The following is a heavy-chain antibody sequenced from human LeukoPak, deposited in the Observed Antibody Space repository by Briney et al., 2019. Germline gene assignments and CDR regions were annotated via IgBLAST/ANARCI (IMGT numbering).Heavy chain of an antibody. CDR2: ISAYNGNT. J-gene: IGHJ4*02. CDR3: AMYYYDSSGYLFDY. Sequence: ASVKVSCKASGYTFTSYGISWVRQAPGHGLEWMGWISAYNGNTNYAQKLQGRVTMTTDTSTSTAYMELRSLRSDDTAVYYCAMYYYDSSGYLFDYWGQGTLVTVSS. D-gene: IGHD3-22*01. CDR1: GYTFTSYG. V-gene: IGHV1-18*01.